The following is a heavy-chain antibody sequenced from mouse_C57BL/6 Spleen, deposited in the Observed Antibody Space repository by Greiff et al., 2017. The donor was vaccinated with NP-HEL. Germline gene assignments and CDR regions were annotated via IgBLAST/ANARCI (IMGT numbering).Heavy chain of an antibody. V-gene: IGHV1-52*01. J-gene: IGHJ3*01. CDR3: ARSWYYSKAWFAY. CDR1: GYTFTSYW. CDR2: IDPSDSET. D-gene: IGHD2-5*01. Sequence: QVQLQQPGAELVRPGSSVKLSCKASGYTFTSYWMHWVKQRPIQGLEWIGNIDPSDSETHYNQKFKDKATLTVDKSSSTAYMQLSSLTSEDSAVYYCARSWYYSKAWFAYWGQGTLVTVSA.